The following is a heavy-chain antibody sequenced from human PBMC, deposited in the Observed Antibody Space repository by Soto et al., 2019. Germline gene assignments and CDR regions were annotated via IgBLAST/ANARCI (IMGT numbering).Heavy chain of an antibody. D-gene: IGHD1-26*01. CDR3: ASIVSSAHGELSD. CDR1: GGSISSGGYY. CDR2: IYYSGST. V-gene: IGHV4-31*03. Sequence: PSETLSLTCTVSGGSISSGGYYWSWIRQHPGKGLEWIGYIYYSGSTYYNPSLKSRVTISVDTSKNQFSLKLSSVTAADTAVYYCASIVSSAHGELSDWGQGTLVTVSS. J-gene: IGHJ4*02.